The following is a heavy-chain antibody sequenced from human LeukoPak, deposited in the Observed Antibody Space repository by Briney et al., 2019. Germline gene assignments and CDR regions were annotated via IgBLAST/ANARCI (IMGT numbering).Heavy chain of an antibody. CDR1: GFTFSSYA. V-gene: IGHV3-48*04. CDR3: ARAYYYYDSSGHYYYYHYGMDV. J-gene: IGHJ6*02. D-gene: IGHD3-22*01. Sequence: GGSLRLSCAASGFTFSSYAMSWVRQAPGKGLEWVSSIVSDSSPIYYADSVKGRFTISRDNAQNSLYLQMNSLRAEDTAVYYCARAYYYYDSSGHYYYYHYGMDVWGQGTTVTVSS. CDR2: IVSDSSPI.